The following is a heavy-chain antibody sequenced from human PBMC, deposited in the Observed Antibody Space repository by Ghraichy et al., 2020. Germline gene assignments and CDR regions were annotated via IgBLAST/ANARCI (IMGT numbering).Heavy chain of an antibody. CDR3: ARDPVGYYYDSSGYFY. CDR1: GFTFSSYS. V-gene: IGHV3-48*02. D-gene: IGHD3-22*01. J-gene: IGHJ4*02. Sequence: GVLRLSCAASGFTFSSYSMNWVRQAPGKGLEWVSYISSSSSTIYYADSVKGRFTISRDNAKNSLYLQMNSLRDEDTAVYYCARDPVGYYYDSSGYFYWGQGTLVTVSS. CDR2: ISSSSSTI.